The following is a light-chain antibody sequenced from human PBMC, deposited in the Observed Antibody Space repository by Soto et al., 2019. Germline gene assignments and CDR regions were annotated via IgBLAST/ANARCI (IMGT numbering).Light chain of an antibody. Sequence: EIVMTQSPPSLTVTPGEPASISCSSSQRLLHSNGNIFLDWYLQKPGQSPQLLIYLGFNLASGVPDRVSGSGAGTDFTLKISRVEAEDAGVYYCMQALQTPYTFGQGTKLEIK. CDR1: QRLLHSNGNIF. CDR2: LGF. V-gene: IGKV2-28*01. CDR3: MQALQTPYT. J-gene: IGKJ2*01.